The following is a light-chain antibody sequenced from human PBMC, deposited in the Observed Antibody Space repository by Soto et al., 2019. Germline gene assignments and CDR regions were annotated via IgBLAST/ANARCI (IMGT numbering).Light chain of an antibody. V-gene: IGLV7-46*01. CDR2: DTN. CDR3: FLSYSGIQV. Sequence: QAVVTQEPSLTVSPGGTVILTCGSSSGPVTSGHYPYWFQQKPGQAPRILIYDTNNVNSWTPARFSGSLLGGKAALTLSGAHPDDEADYYCFLSYSGIQVFGGGTKLTVL. CDR1: SGPVTSGHY. J-gene: IGLJ3*02.